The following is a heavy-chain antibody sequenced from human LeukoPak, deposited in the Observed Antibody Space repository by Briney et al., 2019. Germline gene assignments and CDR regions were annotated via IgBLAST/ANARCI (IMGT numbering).Heavy chain of an antibody. D-gene: IGHD2-15*01. V-gene: IGHV2-70*01. J-gene: IGHJ4*02. CDR1: GFSLSTSGMC. CDR3: ARIISGGYYFDY. CDR2: IDWDDDK. Sequence: SGPALVKPTQTLTLTCTFSGFSLSTSGMCVSWIRQPPGKALEWLAPIDWDDDKYYSTSLKTRLTISKDTSKNQVVLTMTNMDPVDTATYYCARIISGGYYFDYWGQGTLVTVSS.